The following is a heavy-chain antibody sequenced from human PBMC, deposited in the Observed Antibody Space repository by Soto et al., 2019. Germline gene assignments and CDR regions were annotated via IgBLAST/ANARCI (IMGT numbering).Heavy chain of an antibody. CDR1: GFTFSSYA. J-gene: IGHJ5*02. CDR2: ISGSGGST. V-gene: IGHV3-23*01. D-gene: IGHD6-13*01. CDR3: AKPKDQQLVVNWFDP. Sequence: PGGSLTLSCAASGFTFSSYAMSWVRQAPGKGLEWVSAISGSGGSTYYADSVKGRFTISRDNSKNTLYLQMNSLRAEDTAVYYCAKPKDQQLVVNWFDPWGQGTLVTVSS.